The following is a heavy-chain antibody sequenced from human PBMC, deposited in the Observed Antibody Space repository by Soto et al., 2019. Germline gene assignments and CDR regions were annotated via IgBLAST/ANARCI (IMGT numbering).Heavy chain of an antibody. CDR1: GFTFSSYS. Sequence: PGGSLRLSCAASGFTFSSYSMNWVRQAPGKGLEYVSAISSDGGSTYYANSMKGRFTISRDNSKNTLYLQMGSLRAEDMAVYYCARGRGYNYPYFDYWGQGTLVTVSS. J-gene: IGHJ4*02. D-gene: IGHD5-18*01. CDR2: ISSDGGST. V-gene: IGHV3-64*01. CDR3: ARGRGYNYPYFDY.